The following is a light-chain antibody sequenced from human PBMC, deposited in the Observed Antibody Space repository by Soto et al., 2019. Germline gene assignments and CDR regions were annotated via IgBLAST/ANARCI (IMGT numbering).Light chain of an antibody. CDR1: HGISSW. Sequence: DIQMTQSPSSVSASIGDRVTITCRASHGISSWLAWYQQKPGKAPKLLISAASSLQSGVPSRFSGSGSGTDFTRTSSSLQPEYFATYYRQQANGMPWTFGQGTKVEIK. J-gene: IGKJ1*01. CDR2: AAS. V-gene: IGKV1-12*01. CDR3: QQANGMPWT.